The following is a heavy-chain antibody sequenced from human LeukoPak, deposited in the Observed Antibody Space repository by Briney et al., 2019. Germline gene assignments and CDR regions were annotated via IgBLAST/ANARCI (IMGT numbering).Heavy chain of an antibody. CDR2: IIPVLNVG. V-gene: IGHV1-69*04. CDR3: ARDGELGPALY. CDR1: GGTFSTSG. D-gene: IGHD7-27*01. J-gene: IGHJ4*02. Sequence: SVKVSCKPSGGTFSTSGINWVRQAPGQGLEWMGRIIPVLNVGHYARKFQGRVAITADKPTSTAYMELTSLRSEDTAVYYCARDGELGPALYWGLGSLVTVSS.